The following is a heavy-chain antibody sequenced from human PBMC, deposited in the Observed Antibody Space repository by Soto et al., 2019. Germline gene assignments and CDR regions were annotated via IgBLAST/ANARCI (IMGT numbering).Heavy chain of an antibody. V-gene: IGHV6-1*01. Sequence: SQTLSLTCAISGDSVSSNSAAWNWIRQSPSRGLECLGRTYYRSKWYNDYAVSVKSRITINPDTSKNQFSLQLNSVTPEDTAVYYCARDSSSSDYYYYYGMDVWGQGTTVTVSS. D-gene: IGHD6-6*01. CDR1: GDSVSSNSAA. CDR2: TYYRSKWYN. CDR3: ARDSSSSDYYYYYGMDV. J-gene: IGHJ6*02.